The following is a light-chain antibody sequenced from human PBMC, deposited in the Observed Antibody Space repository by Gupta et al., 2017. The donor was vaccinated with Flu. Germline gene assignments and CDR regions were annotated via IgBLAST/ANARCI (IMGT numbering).Light chain of an antibody. V-gene: IGKV2-30*01. CDR3: TRGTHPWT. Sequence: DVVMSQSPLSLSVTLGQAASISCRSSQSLVYKNGITYLTWFQQRPGQSPRRLIYEVSNRDSGVPDRFSGSGSVTDFTLKISRVEAEDVGVYYCTRGTHPWTFGQGTRLEI. CDR1: QSLVYKNGITY. J-gene: IGKJ2*02. CDR2: EVS.